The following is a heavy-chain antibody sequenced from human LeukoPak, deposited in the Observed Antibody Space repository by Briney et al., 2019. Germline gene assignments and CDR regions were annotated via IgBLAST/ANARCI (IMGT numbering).Heavy chain of an antibody. Sequence: SETLSLTCTVSGGSISSGGCYWSWIRQHPGKGLEWIGYIYYSGSTYYNPSLKSRVTISVDTSKNQFSLKLSSVTAADTAVYYCARGEYPLRPDAFDIWGQGTMVTVSS. CDR2: IYYSGST. CDR3: ARGEYPLRPDAFDI. D-gene: IGHD2-2*01. J-gene: IGHJ3*02. CDR1: GGSISSGGCY. V-gene: IGHV4-31*03.